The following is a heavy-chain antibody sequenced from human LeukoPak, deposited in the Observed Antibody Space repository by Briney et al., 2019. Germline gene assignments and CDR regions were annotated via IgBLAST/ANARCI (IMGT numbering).Heavy chain of an antibody. CDR1: GFTFSSYS. CDR3: ARDYYDSSGYPAENWFDP. Sequence: GGSLRLSCAASGFTFSSYSMNWVRQAPGKGLEWVSSISSSSSYIYYADSVKGRFTISRDNAKNSLYLQMNSLRAEDTAVYYCARDYYDSSGYPAENWFDPWGQGTLVTVSS. CDR2: ISSSSSYI. J-gene: IGHJ5*02. D-gene: IGHD3-22*01. V-gene: IGHV3-21*01.